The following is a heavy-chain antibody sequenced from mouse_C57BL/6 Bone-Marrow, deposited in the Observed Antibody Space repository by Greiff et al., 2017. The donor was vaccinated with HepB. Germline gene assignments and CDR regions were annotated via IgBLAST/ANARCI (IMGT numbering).Heavy chain of an antibody. J-gene: IGHJ4*01. D-gene: IGHD2-1*01. Sequence: VQLQQSGPELVKPGASVKISCKASGYTFTDYYMNWVKQSHGKSLEWIGDINPNNGGTSYNQKFKGKATLTVDKSSSTAYMELRSLTSEDSAVYGCARYPLYYRYAMDYWGQGTSVTVPS. CDR2: INPNNGGT. V-gene: IGHV1-26*01. CDR3: ARYPLYYRYAMDY. CDR1: GYTFTDYY.